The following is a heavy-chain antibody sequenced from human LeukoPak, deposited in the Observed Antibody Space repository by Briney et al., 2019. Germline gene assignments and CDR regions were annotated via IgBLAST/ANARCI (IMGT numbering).Heavy chain of an antibody. Sequence: GESLMISCKGSGYSFTSYWIGWARQMPGKGLEWMDNIYHGDSDTRYSPSCQGQVTISDDKSISTASLQWSSLKASDTAMYYGASGYSSRWRIDYWGQGALVTVSS. CDR2: IYHGDSDT. CDR3: ASGYSSRWRIDY. D-gene: IGHD6-13*01. V-gene: IGHV5-51*01. J-gene: IGHJ4*02. CDR1: GYSFTSYW.